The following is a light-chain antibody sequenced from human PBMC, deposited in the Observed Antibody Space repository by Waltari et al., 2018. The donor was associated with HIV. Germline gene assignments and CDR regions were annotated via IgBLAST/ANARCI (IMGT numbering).Light chain of an antibody. CDR3: GAWDTSLNAGV. CDR1: TSNIGNNF. CDR2: DNP. Sequence: QSVLTQPPAVSAAPGQKVTISCSGTTSNIGNNFVSWYQKLPGTAPNLLIFDNPKRPSGVSDRFSCSKSATSATLDITVLHSEDEAEYYCGAWDTSLNAGVFGGGTKVSVL. V-gene: IGLV1-51*01. J-gene: IGLJ2*01.